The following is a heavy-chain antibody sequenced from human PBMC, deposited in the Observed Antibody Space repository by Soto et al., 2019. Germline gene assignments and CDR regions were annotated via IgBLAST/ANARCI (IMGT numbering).Heavy chain of an antibody. D-gene: IGHD3-10*01. CDR1: GFTVSSNY. Sequence: EVQLVESGGGLVQPGGSLRLSCAASGFTVSSNYMSWVRQAPGKGLEWVSVIYSGGSTYYADSVKGRFTISRDNSKNTLYLQMNSLRAEDTAVYYCARDPTGRTGGAYWGQGTLVTVSS. V-gene: IGHV3-66*01. CDR2: IYSGGST. CDR3: ARDPTGRTGGAY. J-gene: IGHJ4*02.